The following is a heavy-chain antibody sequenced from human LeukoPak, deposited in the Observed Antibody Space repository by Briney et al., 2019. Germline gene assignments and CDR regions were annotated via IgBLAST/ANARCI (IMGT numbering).Heavy chain of an antibody. J-gene: IGHJ3*02. D-gene: IGHD1-26*01. CDR2: IYYSGSTYYNPSYYSGST. CDR3: ARQKIVGATHDAFDI. CDR1: GGSIRSSSYY. V-gene: IGHV4-39*01. Sequence: PSETLSLTCTVSGGSIRSSSYYWGWIRRPPGKGLEWIGSIYYSGSTYYNPSYYSGSTYYNPSLKSRVTISVDTSKNQFSLKLSSVTAADTAVYYCARQKIVGATHDAFDIWGQGTMVTVSS.